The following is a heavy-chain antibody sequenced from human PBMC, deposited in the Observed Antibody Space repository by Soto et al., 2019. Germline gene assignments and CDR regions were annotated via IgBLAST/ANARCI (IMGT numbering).Heavy chain of an antibody. J-gene: IGHJ4*02. V-gene: IGHV3-64D*08. Sequence: GSLRLSCAASGFTFISYGIHWVRQASGKGLEYVSAINSNGGSAYYGDSVKGRFTISRDNPKNTLYLQMSSLRVEDTAVYYCVTNSGWSLRDFDYWGQGTLVTVSS. D-gene: IGHD6-19*01. CDR3: VTNSGWSLRDFDY. CDR2: INSNGGSA. CDR1: GFTFISYG.